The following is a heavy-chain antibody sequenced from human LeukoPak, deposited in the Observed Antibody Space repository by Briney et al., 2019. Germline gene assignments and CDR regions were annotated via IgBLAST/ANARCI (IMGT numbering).Heavy chain of an antibody. Sequence: GGSLRLSCATSGFTFDDYGMSWVRQAPGKGLEWVSLISWDGGSTYYADSVKGRFTISRDNSKNSLYLQMNSLRTEDTALYYCALGVVALDAFDIWGQGTMVTVSS. CDR3: ALGVVALDAFDI. V-gene: IGHV3-43*01. D-gene: IGHD2-15*01. CDR2: ISWDGGST. CDR1: GFTFDDYG. J-gene: IGHJ3*02.